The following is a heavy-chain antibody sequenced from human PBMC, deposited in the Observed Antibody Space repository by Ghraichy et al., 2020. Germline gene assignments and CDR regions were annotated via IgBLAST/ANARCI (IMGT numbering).Heavy chain of an antibody. V-gene: IGHV4-38-2*02. CDR1: GYSIRSGYF. Sequence: SETLSLTCTVSGYSIRSGYFWGWIRQPPGKGLEWIGRIYHSGNTHYNPSLTSRVIISVDTSKNQFSLRTSSVTAADTAVYYCATLAVAAPLDYWGQGALVTVSS. D-gene: IGHD6-19*01. CDR3: ATLAVAAPLDY. J-gene: IGHJ4*02. CDR2: IYHSGNT.